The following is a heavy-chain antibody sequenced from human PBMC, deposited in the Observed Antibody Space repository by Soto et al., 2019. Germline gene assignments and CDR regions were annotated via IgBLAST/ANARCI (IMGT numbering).Heavy chain of an antibody. V-gene: IGHV3-23*01. CDR1: GFTFSSYA. D-gene: IGHD6-19*01. CDR2: ISGSGGST. CDR3: ARGSGSDGTGYYYYYMDV. Sequence: GGSLRLSCAASGFTFSSYAMSWVRQAPGKGLEWVSAISGSGGSTYYADSVKGRFTISRDNSKNTLYLQMNSLRAEDTAVYYCARGSGSDGTGYYYYYMDVWGKGTTVTVSS. J-gene: IGHJ6*03.